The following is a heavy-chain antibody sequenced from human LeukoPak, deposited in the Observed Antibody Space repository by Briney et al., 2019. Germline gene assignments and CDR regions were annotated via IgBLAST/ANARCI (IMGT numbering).Heavy chain of an antibody. CDR3: ARDTKQWLVLPSYYYYGMDV. Sequence: SETLSLTCTVSGGSISSYYWSWIRQPPGKGLEWIGYIYYSGSTNYNPSLKSRVTISVDTSKNQFSLKLSSVTAADTAVYYCARDTKQWLVLPSYYYYGMDVWGQGTTVTVSS. CDR1: GGSISSYY. CDR2: IYYSGST. D-gene: IGHD6-19*01. V-gene: IGHV4-59*01. J-gene: IGHJ6*02.